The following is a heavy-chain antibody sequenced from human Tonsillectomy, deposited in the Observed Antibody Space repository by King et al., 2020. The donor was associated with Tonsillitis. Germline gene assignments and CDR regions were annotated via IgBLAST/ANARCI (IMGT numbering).Heavy chain of an antibody. V-gene: IGHV3-9*01. Sequence: VQLVESGGGLVQPGRSLRLSCAASGFTFDDYAMHWARQAPGKGLEWVSGISWNSGSIGYADSVKGRFTISRDNAKNSLYLQMNSLRAEDTALYYCAPSGPDAFDIWGQGTMVTVSS. CDR1: GFTFDDYA. CDR3: APSGPDAFDI. J-gene: IGHJ3*02. CDR2: ISWNSGSI. D-gene: IGHD1-26*01.